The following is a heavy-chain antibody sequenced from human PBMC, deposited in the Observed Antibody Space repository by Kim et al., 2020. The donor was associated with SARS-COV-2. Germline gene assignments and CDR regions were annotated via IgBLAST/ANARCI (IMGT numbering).Heavy chain of an antibody. J-gene: IGHJ4*02. V-gene: IGHV3-9*01. CDR2: ISWNSGSI. CDR1: GFTFDDYA. CDR3: AKVSLPGIAVAGTLNYFDY. D-gene: IGHD6-19*01. Sequence: GGSLRLSCAASGFTFDDYAMHWVRQAPGKGLEWVSGISWNSGSIGYADSVKGRFTISRDNAKNSLYLQMNSLRAEDTALYYCAKVSLPGIAVAGTLNYFDYWGQGTLVTVSS.